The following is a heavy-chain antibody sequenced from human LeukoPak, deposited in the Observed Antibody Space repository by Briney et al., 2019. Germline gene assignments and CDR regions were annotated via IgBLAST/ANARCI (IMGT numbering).Heavy chain of an antibody. CDR3: AKDKNDFWSGSYDY. CDR2: ISWDGGST. V-gene: IGHV3-43*01. J-gene: IGHJ4*02. CDR1: GFTFDDYT. D-gene: IGHD3-3*01. Sequence: TGGSLRLSCAASGFTFDDYTMHWVRQAPGKGLEWVSLISWDGGSTYYADSVKGRFTISRDNSKNSLYLQMNSLRTEDTALYYCAKDKNDFWSGSYDYWGQGTLVTVSS.